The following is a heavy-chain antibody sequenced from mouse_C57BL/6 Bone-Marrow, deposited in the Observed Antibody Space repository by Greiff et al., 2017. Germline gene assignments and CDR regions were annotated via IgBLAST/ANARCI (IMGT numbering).Heavy chain of an antibody. CDR1: GFSLTSYG. Sequence: VHLVESGPGLVAPSQSLSITCTVSGFSLTSYGVAWVRQSPGKGLEWLGVIWGVGSTNYNSALKSRLSISKDNSKSQVFLKMNSLQTDDTAMYYCGSVGGYDGFAYWGQGTLVTVSA. J-gene: IGHJ3*01. CDR3: GSVGGYDGFAY. D-gene: IGHD2-2*01. V-gene: IGHV2-6*01. CDR2: IWGVGST.